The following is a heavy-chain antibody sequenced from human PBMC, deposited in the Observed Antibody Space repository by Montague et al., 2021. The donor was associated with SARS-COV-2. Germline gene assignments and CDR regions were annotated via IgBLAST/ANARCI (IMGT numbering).Heavy chain of an antibody. CDR2: ISSESAYI. V-gene: IGHV3-21*04. D-gene: IGHD3-9*01. J-gene: IGHJ4*02. CDR3: ARGLMMYYDILTGYYTHPLDY. CDR1: GFTFSSIS. Sequence: SLRLSCAASGFTFSSISMNWVRQAPGKRLEWVSSISSESAYIVYAESVRGRFTISRDNAKNSLYLQMNSLRAEDTALYYCARGLMMYYDILTGYYTHPLDYWGQGTLVTVSS.